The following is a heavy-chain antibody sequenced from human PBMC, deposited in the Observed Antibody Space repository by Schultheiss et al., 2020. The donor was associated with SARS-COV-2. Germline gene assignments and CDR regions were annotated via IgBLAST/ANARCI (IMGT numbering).Heavy chain of an antibody. CDR2: INEDGSIT. V-gene: IGHV3-74*01. J-gene: IGHJ4*02. CDR3: ARAPYGDPYYFDY. D-gene: IGHD4-17*01. CDR1: GYTFRNYW. Sequence: GESLKISCEASGYTFRNYWMHWVRQVPGKGLVWVSRINEDGSITNYADSVRGRFTISRDNAKGTLSLQMNSLRAEDTAVYYCARAPYGDPYYFDYWGQGTLVTVSS.